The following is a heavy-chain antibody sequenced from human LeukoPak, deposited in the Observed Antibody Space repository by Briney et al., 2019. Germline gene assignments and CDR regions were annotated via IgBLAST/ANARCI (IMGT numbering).Heavy chain of an antibody. CDR3: AREEASEWELLVGSYFDY. CDR1: GGSISSGSYY. J-gene: IGHJ4*02. V-gene: IGHV4-61*02. Sequence: PSETLSLTCTVSGGSISSGSYYWSWIRQPAGKGLEWIGRIYTSGSTNYNPSLKNRVTISVDTSKNQFSLKLSSVTAADTAVYYCAREEASEWELLVGSYFDYWGQGTLVTVSS. D-gene: IGHD1-26*01. CDR2: IYTSGST.